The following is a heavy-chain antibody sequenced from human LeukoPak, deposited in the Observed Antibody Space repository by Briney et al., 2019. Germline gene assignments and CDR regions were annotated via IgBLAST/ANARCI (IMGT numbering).Heavy chain of an antibody. CDR2: MNPKSGNT. D-gene: IGHD2-2*01. J-gene: IGHJ6*02. CDR3: ARGRKNLEYQLPDYYYYGMDV. V-gene: IGHV1-8*01. Sequence: ASVKVSCKASGYTFTSYDMNWVRQATGQGLEWMGWMNPKSGNTGYAQKFQGRVTMTRNTSISTAYMELSSLRSEDTVVYYCARGRKNLEYQLPDYYYYGMDVWGQGTTVTVSS. CDR1: GYTFTSYD.